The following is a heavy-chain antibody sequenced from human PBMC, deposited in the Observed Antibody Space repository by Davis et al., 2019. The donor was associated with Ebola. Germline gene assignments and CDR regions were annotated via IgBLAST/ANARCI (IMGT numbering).Heavy chain of an antibody. Sequence: GESLKISCVASGFSFSRYDMNWVRQAPGKGLEWVSYISSGSTALKYADSVKGRFTISRDNAKNTLYLQMNSLRAEDTAIYYCARGAYGDYIVKAFDIWGQGTKVTVSS. CDR2: ISSGSTAL. D-gene: IGHD4-17*01. CDR1: GFSFSRYD. V-gene: IGHV3-48*01. CDR3: ARGAYGDYIVKAFDI. J-gene: IGHJ3*02.